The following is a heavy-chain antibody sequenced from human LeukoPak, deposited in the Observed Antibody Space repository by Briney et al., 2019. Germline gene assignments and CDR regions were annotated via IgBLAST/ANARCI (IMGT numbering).Heavy chain of an antibody. CDR1: GFTFSSYW. D-gene: IGHD1-26*01. J-gene: IGHJ5*02. CDR3: ARDPGGGGAKGHNWFDP. V-gene: IGHV3-74*01. CDR2: IKSDGSST. Sequence: GGSLRLSCAASGFTFSSYWMHWVRQAPGKGLVWVSRIKSDGSSTSYADSVKGRFTISRDNARNTLYLQMNSLRAEDTAVYYCARDPGGGGAKGHNWFDPWGQGTLVTVSS.